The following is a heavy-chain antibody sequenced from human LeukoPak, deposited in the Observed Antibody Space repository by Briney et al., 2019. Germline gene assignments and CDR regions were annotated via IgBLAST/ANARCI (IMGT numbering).Heavy chain of an antibody. Sequence: GSLRLSCAASGFTFSSYWMTWVRQAPGKGLEWVANIKKDGGEKYYVDSVKGRFTISRDNAKNSLYLQMNSLRAEDTAVYYCARAYYDSSGSHEDYWGQGTLVTVSS. D-gene: IGHD3-22*01. CDR1: GFTFSSYW. J-gene: IGHJ4*02. CDR3: ARAYYDSSGSHEDY. CDR2: IKKDGGEK. V-gene: IGHV3-7*01.